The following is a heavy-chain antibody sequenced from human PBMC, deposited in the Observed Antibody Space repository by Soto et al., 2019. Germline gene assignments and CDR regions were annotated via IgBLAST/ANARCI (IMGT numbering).Heavy chain of an antibody. Sequence: EVQLVELGGGWFNRGGSRSFSCQASGFTIGSYAMHWARQPPGKGLESVSVTYSKGGSTHYADSVRGRFTISTDNSKNTLNLQMSSLRAEDTAVYYCVRDLWGFESWGQGTLVTVSS. CDR1: GFTIGSYA. CDR3: VRDLWGFES. V-gene: IGHV3-64D*08. D-gene: IGHD3-16*01. CDR2: TYSKGGST. J-gene: IGHJ4*02.